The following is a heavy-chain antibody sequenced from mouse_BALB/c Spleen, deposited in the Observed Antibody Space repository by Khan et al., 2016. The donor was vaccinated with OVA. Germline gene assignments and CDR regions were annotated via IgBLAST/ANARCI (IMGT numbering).Heavy chain of an antibody. CDR1: GLTFSAYG. CDR2: INSDGYYT. Sequence: EVELVESGGDLVRPGGSLKLSCAASGLTFSAYGMSWVRQSPDKRLEWVATINSDGYYTYYPDRLKGRFTISRDNAKNTLYLQMRSLKSEDTAMYYCASHLTGSFAYWGQGTLVTVSA. V-gene: IGHV5-6*01. J-gene: IGHJ3*01. D-gene: IGHD4-1*01. CDR3: ASHLTGSFAY.